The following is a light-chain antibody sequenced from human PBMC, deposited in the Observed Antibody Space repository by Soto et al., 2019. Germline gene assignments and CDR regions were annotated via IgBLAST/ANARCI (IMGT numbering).Light chain of an antibody. CDR3: QQSYNTTWT. V-gene: IGKV1-39*01. J-gene: IGKJ1*01. Sequence: DIQLTQSPSSLSASVGGKVTITCRASQSIRSYLNWVQQKPGKAPKLMIYAASSLQSGVPSRFSGSGSETDFTLTISSLQPEDFATYSCQQSYNTTWTLGQGTKVDI. CDR2: AAS. CDR1: QSIRSY.